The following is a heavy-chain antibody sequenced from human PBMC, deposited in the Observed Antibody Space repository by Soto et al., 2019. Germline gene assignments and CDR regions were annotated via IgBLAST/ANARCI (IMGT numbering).Heavy chain of an antibody. J-gene: IGHJ1*01. CDR2: ISGDGGTT. V-gene: IGHV3-23*01. Sequence: EVQLLESGGDLVQPEGSLRLSCAASGFTFSSYAMSWVRQAPGKGLEWVSGISGDGGTTYYADSVRGRFTISRDNSKNTLYLQLNSPRAEDTALYYCAKDQAAGGTISRYFQNWGQGTLVTVSS. D-gene: IGHD6-13*01. CDR1: GFTFSSYA. CDR3: AKDQAAGGTISRYFQN.